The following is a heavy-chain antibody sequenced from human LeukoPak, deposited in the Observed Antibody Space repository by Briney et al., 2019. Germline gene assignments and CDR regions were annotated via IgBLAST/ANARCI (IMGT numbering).Heavy chain of an antibody. CDR3: AKGQTVTTRVDY. D-gene: IGHD4-17*01. CDR2: ISGNGDNT. CDR1: GFTFNSYA. J-gene: IGHJ4*02. V-gene: IGHV3-23*01. Sequence: GGSLRLSCAASGFTFNSYAMNWVRQTPGKGLEWVSAISGNGDNTYYADSVKGRFTISRDNSKNTLNRQMNSLRAEDTAVYYCAKGQTVTTRVDYWGQGTLVTVSS.